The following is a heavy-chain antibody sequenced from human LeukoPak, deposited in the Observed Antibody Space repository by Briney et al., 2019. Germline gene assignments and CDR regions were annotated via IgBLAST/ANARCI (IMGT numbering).Heavy chain of an antibody. CDR1: GGSISSGDYY. CDR3: ARGAWARPRGATTEYFQH. J-gene: IGHJ1*01. Sequence: SETLSLTCTVSGGSISSGDYYWSWIRQPPGKGLEWIGYIYYSGSTYYNPSLKSRVTISVDTSKNQFSLKLSPVTAADTAVYYCARGAWARPRGATTEYFQHWGQGTLVTVSS. V-gene: IGHV4-30-4*01. D-gene: IGHD1-26*01. CDR2: IYYSGST.